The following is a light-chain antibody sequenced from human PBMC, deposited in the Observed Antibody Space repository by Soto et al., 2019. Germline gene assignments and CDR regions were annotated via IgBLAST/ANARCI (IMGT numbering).Light chain of an antibody. CDR1: QSVSSSY. CDR2: GAS. CDR3: QQHGSSPWT. Sequence: EIVLTQSPGTLSLSPGERATXSCRASQSVSSSYLAWYQQKPSQAPRLLIYGASSRATGIPDRFSGSGSGTDFTLTISRLEPEDFAVYYCQQHGSSPWTFGQGTKVDIK. J-gene: IGKJ1*01. V-gene: IGKV3-20*01.